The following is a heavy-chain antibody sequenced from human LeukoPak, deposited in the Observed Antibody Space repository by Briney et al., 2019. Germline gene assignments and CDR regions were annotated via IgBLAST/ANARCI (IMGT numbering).Heavy chain of an antibody. V-gene: IGHV3-30*02. D-gene: IGHD3-3*01. Sequence: GGSLRLSCAAPGFTFSSYGMHWVRLAPGKGLEWVVFIRYDGSNKYYADSVKGRFTISRDNSKNTVYLQMNSLRGEDTAVYYCAKDRSPHYDFWSGYSGRYFDHWGQGTLVTVSS. CDR3: AKDRSPHYDFWSGYSGRYFDH. CDR2: IRYDGSNK. J-gene: IGHJ4*02. CDR1: GFTFSSYG.